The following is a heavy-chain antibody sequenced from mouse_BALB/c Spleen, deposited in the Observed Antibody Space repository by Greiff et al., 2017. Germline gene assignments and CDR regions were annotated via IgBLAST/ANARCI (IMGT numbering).Heavy chain of an antibody. J-gene: IGHJ4*01. CDR2: IYPGDGDT. CDR3: ANWDGYAMDY. Sequence: VQLQQSGAELARPGASVKLSCKASGYTFTSYWMQWVKQRPGQGLEWIGAIYPGDGDTRYTQKFKGKATLTADKSSSTAYMQLSSLASEDSAVYYCANWDGYAMDYWGQGTSVTVSS. CDR1: GYTFTSYW. V-gene: IGHV1-87*01. D-gene: IGHD4-1*01.